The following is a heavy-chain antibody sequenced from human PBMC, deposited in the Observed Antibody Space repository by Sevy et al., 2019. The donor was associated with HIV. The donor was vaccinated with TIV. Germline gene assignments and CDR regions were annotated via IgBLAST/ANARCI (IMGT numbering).Heavy chain of an antibody. D-gene: IGHD3-16*01. Sequence: GGSLRLSCAASVFTFSSYGMHWVRQAPGKGLEWVSRMNEDGSVTNHADSVRGRFTISRDNAKNTLYLQMNSLRVEDTAVYYCVKDFGGPTDYWGQGTLVTVSS. CDR3: VKDFGGPTDY. CDR2: MNEDGSVT. J-gene: IGHJ4*02. V-gene: IGHV3-74*01. CDR1: VFTFSSYG.